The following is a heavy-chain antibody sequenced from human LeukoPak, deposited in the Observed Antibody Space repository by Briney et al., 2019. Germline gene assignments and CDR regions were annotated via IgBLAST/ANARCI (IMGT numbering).Heavy chain of an antibody. D-gene: IGHD3-16*02. CDR1: GFTFSSYE. J-gene: IGHJ3*02. V-gene: IGHV3-48*03. CDR2: ISSSGSAI. Sequence: GGSLTLSCAASGFTFSSYEMNWLRQAPGKGLEWVSYISSSGSAIYYADSVKGRFTISRDNAKNSLYLQMNSLRAEDTAVYYCARDKRLLRLGELSLYDAFDIWGQGTMVTVSS. CDR3: ARDKRLLRLGELSLYDAFDI.